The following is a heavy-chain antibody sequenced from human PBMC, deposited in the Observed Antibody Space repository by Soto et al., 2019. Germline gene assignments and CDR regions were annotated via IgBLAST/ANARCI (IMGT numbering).Heavy chain of an antibody. CDR2: IYYSGST. J-gene: IGHJ4*02. CDR3: ARGVPQGAVVIATLYYFDY. V-gene: IGHV4-59*01. CDR1: GGSISSYY. Sequence: SETLSLTCTVSGGSISSYYWSWIRQPPGKGLEWIGYIYYSGSTNYNPSLKSRVTISVDTSKNQFSLKLSSVTAADTAMYYCARGVPQGAVVIATLYYFDYWGQGTLVTVSS. D-gene: IGHD2-21*01.